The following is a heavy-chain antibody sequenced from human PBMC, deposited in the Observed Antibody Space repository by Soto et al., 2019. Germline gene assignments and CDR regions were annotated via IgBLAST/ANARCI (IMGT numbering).Heavy chain of an antibody. CDR2: INAGNGNT. CDR1: GYTFTSYA. J-gene: IGHJ4*02. Sequence: QVQLVQSGAEVKKPGASVKVSCKASGYTFTSYAMHWVRQAPGQRLEGMGWINAGNGNTKYSQKFQGRVTITRDTSASTAYMELSSLRSEDTAVYYCAREYCSGGSCYTVFDYWGQGTLVTVSS. D-gene: IGHD2-15*01. V-gene: IGHV1-3*01. CDR3: AREYCSGGSCYTVFDY.